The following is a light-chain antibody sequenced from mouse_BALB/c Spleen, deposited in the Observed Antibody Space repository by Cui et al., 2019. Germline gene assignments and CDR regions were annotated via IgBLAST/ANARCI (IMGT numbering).Light chain of an antibody. V-gene: IGKV4-69*01. CDR2: DTS. CDR1: SSESY. Sequence: QILLTQSPAIMSASPGDKVTMTCSASSSESYMHWYQQKPGSSPKPWIYDTSNLASGFPARFSGSGSGTSYSLIISSMEAEDAATYYCHQRSSYPWTFGGGTKLEIK. CDR3: HQRSSYPWT. J-gene: IGKJ1*01.